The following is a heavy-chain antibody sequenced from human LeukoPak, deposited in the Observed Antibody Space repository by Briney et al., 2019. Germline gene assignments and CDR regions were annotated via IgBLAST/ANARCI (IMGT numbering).Heavy chain of an antibody. D-gene: IGHD3-10*01. CDR3: ARVRLWFGDYYFDY. V-gene: IGHV1-2*06. Sequence: GASVKVSCKASGYTFTCYYMHWVRQAPGQGLEWMGRINPNSGGTNYAQKFQGRVTMTRDTSISTAYMELSRLRSDDTAVYYCARVRLWFGDYYFDYWGQGTLVTASS. CDR2: INPNSGGT. CDR1: GYTFTCYY. J-gene: IGHJ4*02.